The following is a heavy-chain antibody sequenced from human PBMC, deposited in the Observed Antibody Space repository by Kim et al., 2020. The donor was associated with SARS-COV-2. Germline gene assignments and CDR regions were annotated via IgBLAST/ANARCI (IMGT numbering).Heavy chain of an antibody. J-gene: IGHJ3*02. Sequence: SQGRVTITRDTSASTAYMELSSLRSEDTAVYYCARDLYSSSWASDVGFDIWGQGTMVTVSS. CDR3: ARDLYSSSWASDVGFDI. V-gene: IGHV1-3*01. D-gene: IGHD6-13*01.